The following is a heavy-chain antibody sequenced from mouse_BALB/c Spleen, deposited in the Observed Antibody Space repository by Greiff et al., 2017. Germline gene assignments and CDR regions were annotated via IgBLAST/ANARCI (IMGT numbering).Heavy chain of an antibody. CDR3: ARKGITTVVAPFDY. V-gene: IGHV1-9*01. CDR2: ILPGSGST. Sequence: VQLQHSGAELMKPGASVKISCKATGYTFSSYWIEWVKQRPGHGLEWIGEILPGSGSTNYNEKFKGKATFTADTSSNTAYMQLSSLTSEDSAVYYCARKGITTVVAPFDYWGQGTTLTVSS. J-gene: IGHJ2*01. CDR1: GYTFSSYW. D-gene: IGHD1-1*01.